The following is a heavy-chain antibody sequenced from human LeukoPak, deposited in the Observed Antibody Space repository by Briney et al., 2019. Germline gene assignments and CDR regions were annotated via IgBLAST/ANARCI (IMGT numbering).Heavy chain of an antibody. Sequence: GGSLRLSCAASGFTVSSNYMSWVRQAPGKGLEWVSVIYSGGSTYYADSVKGRFTISRDNSKNTLYLQMNSLRAEDTAVYYCATDLLSGSYAMGFDYWGQGTLVTVSS. J-gene: IGHJ4*02. V-gene: IGHV3-53*01. CDR2: IYSGGST. D-gene: IGHD3-10*01. CDR1: GFTVSSNY. CDR3: ATDLLSGSYAMGFDY.